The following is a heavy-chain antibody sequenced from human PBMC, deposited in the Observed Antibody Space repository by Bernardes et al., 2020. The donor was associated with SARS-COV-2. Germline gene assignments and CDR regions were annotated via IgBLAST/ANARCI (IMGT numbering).Heavy chain of an antibody. D-gene: IGHD2-2*02. CDR3: ARDPRYCSSTSCYKDLDFDY. V-gene: IGHV1-2*02. J-gene: IGHJ4*02. CDR1: GYTFTGYY. Sequence: SVKVSCKASGYTFTGYYMHWVRQAPGQGLEWMGWINPNSGGTNYAQKFQGRVTMTRDTSISTAYMELSRLRSDDTAVYYCARDPRYCSSTSCYKDLDFDYWGQGTLVTVSS. CDR2: INPNSGGT.